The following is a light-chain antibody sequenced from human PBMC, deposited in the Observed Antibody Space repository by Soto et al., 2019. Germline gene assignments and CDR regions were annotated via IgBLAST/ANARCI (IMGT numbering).Light chain of an antibody. V-gene: IGKV3-20*01. CDR2: GAS. CDR1: QGIGDT. CDR3: QHYVERSPIT. J-gene: IGKJ5*01. Sequence: EVVMRQSPATLSVSPGEGATLSCRASQGIGDTLAWYQQKPGQAPRLLISGASSRATGIPDRFSGSGSGTDFTLTISRLETEDFALYYCQHYVERSPITFGQGTRREIK.